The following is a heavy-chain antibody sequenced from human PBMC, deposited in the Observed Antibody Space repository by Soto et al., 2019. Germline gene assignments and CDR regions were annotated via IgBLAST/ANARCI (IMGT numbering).Heavy chain of an antibody. J-gene: IGHJ4*02. CDR3: ARDYGGYDPGFDY. V-gene: IGHV4-59*01. CDR2: IYYSGST. Sequence: QVQLQESGPGLVKPSETLSLTCTVSGGSISSYYWSWIRQPPGKGLEWIGYIYYSGSTNYNPSLKSRVTISVDTSKNQFSLKPSSVTAADTAVYYCARDYGGYDPGFDYWGQGTLVTVSS. D-gene: IGHD5-12*01. CDR1: GGSISSYY.